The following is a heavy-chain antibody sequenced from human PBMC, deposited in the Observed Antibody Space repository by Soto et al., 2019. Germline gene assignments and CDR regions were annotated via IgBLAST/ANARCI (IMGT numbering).Heavy chain of an antibody. V-gene: IGHV3-74*01. CDR3: ASNYSYAEGYYWYGIDV. CDR2: ISSYGSDT. Sequence: EVQLVESGGGLVMPGGSLSLSCTASGFTFSRYWMHWVRQAPGKGLVWVSRISSYGSDTHYADSVKGRFTISRYNAKNTLSLQMTRLRAAATGLYYCASNYSYAEGYYWYGIDVWGPGTTVTVSS. J-gene: IGHJ6*02. D-gene: IGHD2-21*01. CDR1: GFTFSRYW.